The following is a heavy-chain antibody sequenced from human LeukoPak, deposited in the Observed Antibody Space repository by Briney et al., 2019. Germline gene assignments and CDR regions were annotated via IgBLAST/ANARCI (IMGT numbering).Heavy chain of an antibody. CDR3: ARAQGFPRNWFDF. Sequence: QPGGSLRLSCAASGFTFSSYWMHWVRQAPGKGLVWVSRINSDGSSTSYADSVKGRFTISRDNAKNTLYLQMNSLRAEDTAVYYCARAQGFPRNWFDFWGQGTLVTVSS. CDR2: INSDGSST. V-gene: IGHV3-74*01. CDR1: GFTFSSYW. J-gene: IGHJ5*01.